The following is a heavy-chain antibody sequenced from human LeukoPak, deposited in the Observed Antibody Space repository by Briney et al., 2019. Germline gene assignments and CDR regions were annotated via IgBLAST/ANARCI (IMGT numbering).Heavy chain of an antibody. CDR2: ISSSSSYI. CDR3: ANEGGSYFYFDY. D-gene: IGHD1-26*01. V-gene: IGHV3-21*04. Sequence: GGSLRLFCAASGFTFSSYSMNGVRQAPGKGLEWVSSISSSSSYIYYADSVKGRFTISRDNSKNTLYLQMNSLRAEDTAVYYCANEGGSYFYFDYWGQGTLVTVSS. J-gene: IGHJ4*02. CDR1: GFTFSSYS.